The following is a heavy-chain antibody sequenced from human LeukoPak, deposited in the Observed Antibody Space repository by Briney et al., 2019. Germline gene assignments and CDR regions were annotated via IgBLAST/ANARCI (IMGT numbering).Heavy chain of an antibody. CDR1: GGSISTSSYY. V-gene: IGHV4-39*01. J-gene: IGHJ4*02. CDR2: IFYSGST. D-gene: IGHD3-10*01. CDR3: APFTYYFGSGM. Sequence: PSQTLSLTCTVSGGSISTSSYYWGWIRQPPGKGLEWIGSIFYSGSTYYSPSLKSRVTISVDTSKSQFSLKLSSVTAADTAVYYCAPFTYYFGSGMWGQGTLVTVSS.